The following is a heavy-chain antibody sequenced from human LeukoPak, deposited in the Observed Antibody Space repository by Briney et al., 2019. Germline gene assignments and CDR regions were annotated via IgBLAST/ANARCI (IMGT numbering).Heavy chain of an antibody. CDR3: ATGSYYDILTGYHSAGSDHFYYYYMDV. CDR2: FDPEDGET. V-gene: IGHV1-24*01. J-gene: IGHJ6*03. Sequence: ASVKVSCKVSGYTLTELSMHWVRQAPGKGLEWMGGFDPEDGETIYAQKFQGRVTMTEDTSTDTAYMELSSLRSEDTALYYCATGSYYDILTGYHSAGSDHFYYYYMDVWGKGTTVTVSS. D-gene: IGHD3-9*01. CDR1: GYTLTELS.